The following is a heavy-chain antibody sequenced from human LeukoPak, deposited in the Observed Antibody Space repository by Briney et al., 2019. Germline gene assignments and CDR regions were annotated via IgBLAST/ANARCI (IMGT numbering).Heavy chain of an antibody. D-gene: IGHD2-2*01. CDR3: ARVPSSTSDRDWFDP. CDR2: INPNSGGT. Sequence: ASVTVSFTSSAYTFTVYYMHWVRQAPGQGLERMGWINPNSGGTTYAQKFQGRVTTTRDTSISTTYMEQSRLRSDDTAVYYCARVPSSTSDRDWFDPWGQGTLVTVSS. J-gene: IGHJ5*02. CDR1: AYTFTVYY. V-gene: IGHV1-2*02.